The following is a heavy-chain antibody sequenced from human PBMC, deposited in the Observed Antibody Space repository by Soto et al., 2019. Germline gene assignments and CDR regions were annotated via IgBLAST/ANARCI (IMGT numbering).Heavy chain of an antibody. V-gene: IGHV3-73*01. CDR3: TRHSIVVVPAAKFTSNGYYYYMDV. D-gene: IGHD2-2*01. CDR2: IRSKANSYAT. J-gene: IGHJ6*03. Sequence: GGSLRLSCAASGFTFSGSAMHWVRQASGKGLEWVGRIRSKANSYATAYAASVKGRFTISRDDSKNTAYLQMNSLKTEDTAVYYCTRHSIVVVPAAKFTSNGYYYYMDVWGKGTTVTVSS. CDR1: GFTFSGSA.